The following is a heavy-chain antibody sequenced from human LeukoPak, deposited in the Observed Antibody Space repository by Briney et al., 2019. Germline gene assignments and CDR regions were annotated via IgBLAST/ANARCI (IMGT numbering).Heavy chain of an antibody. CDR3: TRGSIAYYYMDV. Sequence: SETLSLTCTVSGASISSSNFYWDWIRQPPGKGLEWIGNIYYSGSTNYNPSLKSRVTISVDTSKNQFSLKLSSVTAADTAVYYCTRGSIAYYYMDVWGKGTTVTISS. V-gene: IGHV4-61*05. CDR2: IYYSGST. CDR1: GASISSSNFY. J-gene: IGHJ6*03. D-gene: IGHD3-22*01.